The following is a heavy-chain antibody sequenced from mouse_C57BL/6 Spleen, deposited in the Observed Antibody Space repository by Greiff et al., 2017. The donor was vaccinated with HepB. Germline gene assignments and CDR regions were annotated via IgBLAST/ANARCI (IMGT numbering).Heavy chain of an antibody. Sequence: QVQLQQSGTELVKPGASVKLSCKASGYTFTSYWMHWVKQRPGQGLEWIGNINPSNGGTNYNEKFKSKATLTVDKSSSTAYMQLSSLTSEDSAVYYCARGGSNYVYYYAMDYWGQGTSVTVSS. D-gene: IGHD2-5*01. CDR3: ARGGSNYVYYYAMDY. J-gene: IGHJ4*01. CDR1: GYTFTSYW. CDR2: INPSNGGT. V-gene: IGHV1-53*01.